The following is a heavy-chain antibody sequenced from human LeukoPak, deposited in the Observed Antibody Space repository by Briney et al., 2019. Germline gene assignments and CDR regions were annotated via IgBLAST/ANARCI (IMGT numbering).Heavy chain of an antibody. CDR2: IDGSGGTT. Sequence: GGSLRLSCAGSGFTFSNYAMTWVRQAAGKGLEWVATIDGSGGTTYYADSVKGRFTIFRDNSENTLNLQMNSLRAEDTALYYCAKFPRRFGIIIIGHYYYYMDVWGKGTTVTVSS. V-gene: IGHV3-23*01. D-gene: IGHD3-3*01. CDR1: GFTFSNYA. J-gene: IGHJ6*03. CDR3: AKFPRRFGIIIIGHYYYYMDV.